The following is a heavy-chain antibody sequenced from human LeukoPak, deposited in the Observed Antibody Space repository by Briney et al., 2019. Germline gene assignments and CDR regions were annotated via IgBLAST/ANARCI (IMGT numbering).Heavy chain of an antibody. CDR1: GGSISSYY. CDR2: IYYSGST. V-gene: IGHV4-59*01. CDR3: ARAPDPDVYFDY. Sequence: SVTLSLTCTVSGGSISSYYWSWIRQPPGKGLEWIGYIYYSGSTNYNPSLKSRVTISVDTSKNQFSLKLSSVTAADTAVYYCARAPDPDVYFDYWGQGTLVTVSS. J-gene: IGHJ4*02.